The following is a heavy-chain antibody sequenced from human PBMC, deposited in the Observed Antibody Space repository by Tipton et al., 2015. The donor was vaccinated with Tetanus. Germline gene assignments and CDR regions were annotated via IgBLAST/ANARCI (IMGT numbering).Heavy chain of an antibody. CDR3: ARANGPGSYLDY. D-gene: IGHD2-8*01. CDR2: INHSGST. V-gene: IGHV4-34*01. J-gene: IGHJ4*02. CDR1: GGSFSGYY. Sequence: TLSLTCAVYGGSFSGYYWSWIRQPPGKGLEWIGEINHSGSTNYNPSLNSRVTISVDTSKNQFSLKLSSVTAADTAVYYCARANGPGSYLDYWGQGTLVTVSS.